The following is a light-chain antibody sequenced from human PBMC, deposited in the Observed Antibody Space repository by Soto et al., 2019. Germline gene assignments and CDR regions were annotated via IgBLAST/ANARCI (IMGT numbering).Light chain of an antibody. CDR3: HQYGVSPVT. V-gene: IGKV3-20*01. CDR1: QGVDNY. J-gene: IGKJ1*01. Sequence: EIVLTQSPGTLSLSPGERATLSCRASQGVDNYLAWYQQKPVQAPGLLIYGASSRATGIPDRFSGSGYGTDFTLTISRLEPEDFAVYYCHQYGVSPVTFGQGTTVEIK. CDR2: GAS.